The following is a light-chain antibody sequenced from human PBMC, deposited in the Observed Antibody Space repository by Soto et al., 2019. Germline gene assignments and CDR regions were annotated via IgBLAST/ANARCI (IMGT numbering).Light chain of an antibody. Sequence: QSALTQPPSASGSPGQSVTISCIGTASDIGRYNYVSWYQHHPGKAPKLIIYEVTKRPSGVPDRFSGSKSGNTASLTVSGLLADDEADYYCNSYVGSNNYVFGTGTKVTVL. CDR3: NSYVGSNNYV. J-gene: IGLJ1*01. V-gene: IGLV2-8*01. CDR2: EVT. CDR1: ASDIGRYNY.